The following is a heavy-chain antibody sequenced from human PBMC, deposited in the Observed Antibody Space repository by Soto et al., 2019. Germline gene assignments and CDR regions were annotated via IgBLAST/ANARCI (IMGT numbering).Heavy chain of an antibody. CDR2: IYYSGST. Sequence: SETLSLTCTVSGGSISSYYWSWIRQPPGKGLEWIGYIYYSGSTNYNPSLKSRVTISVDTSKNQFSLKLSSVTAADTAVYYCARTYAILTGINWFDPWGQGTLVTVSS. J-gene: IGHJ5*02. CDR1: GGSISSYY. D-gene: IGHD3-9*01. CDR3: ARTYAILTGINWFDP. V-gene: IGHV4-59*01.